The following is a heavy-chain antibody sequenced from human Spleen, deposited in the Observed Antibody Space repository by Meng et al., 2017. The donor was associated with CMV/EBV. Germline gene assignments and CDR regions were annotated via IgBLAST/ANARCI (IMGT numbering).Heavy chain of an antibody. CDR1: GGAISGPTW. Sequence: CAVPGGAISGPTWWTWVRQPPKKGLEWIGEIYHSGTTRYNPSLNSRVILSVDKSKNQISLKPTSLTAADTAVYYCARILPLAGYFDSWGQGTLVTVSS. D-gene: IGHD1-1*01. CDR2: IYHSGTT. V-gene: IGHV4-4*02. CDR3: ARILPLAGYFDS. J-gene: IGHJ4*02.